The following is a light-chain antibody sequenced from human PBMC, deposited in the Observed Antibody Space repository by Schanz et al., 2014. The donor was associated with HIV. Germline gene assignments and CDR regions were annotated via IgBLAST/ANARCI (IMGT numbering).Light chain of an antibody. CDR2: DVT. CDR3: SSYTTSSTLV. J-gene: IGLJ2*01. V-gene: IGLV2-14*02. CDR1: SSDVGSYNL. Sequence: QSALTQPASVSGSPGQSITISCTGTSSDVGSYNLVSWYQQHPGKAPKLLIYDVTYRPSGISNRFSGSKSAYTASLTISGLQPEDEADYYCSSYTTSSTLVFGGGTQLTVL.